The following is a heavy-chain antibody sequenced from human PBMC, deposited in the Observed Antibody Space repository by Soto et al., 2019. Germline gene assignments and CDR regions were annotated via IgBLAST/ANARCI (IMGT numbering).Heavy chain of an antibody. D-gene: IGHD3-10*01. CDR3: ARDLITMVRGYGMDV. CDR2: IPYDGSNK. V-gene: IGHV3-30-3*01. J-gene: IGHJ6*02. Sequence: GGSLRLSCAASGFTFSSYAMHWVRQAPGKGREWVAVIPYDGSNKYYADSVKGRFTISRDNSKNTLYLQMNSLRAEDTAVYYCARDLITMVRGYGMDVWGQGTTVTVSS. CDR1: GFTFSSYA.